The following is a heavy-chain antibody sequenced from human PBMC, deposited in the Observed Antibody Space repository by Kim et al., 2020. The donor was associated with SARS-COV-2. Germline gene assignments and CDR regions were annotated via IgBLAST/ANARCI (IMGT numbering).Heavy chain of an antibody. V-gene: IGHV3-30-3*01. D-gene: IGHD2-2*01. CDR2: ISYDGNNE. CDR1: GFSFSDYA. J-gene: IGHJ6*02. Sequence: GGSLRLSCAASGFSFSDYAMDWVRQPPGKGPEWVRLAPGKGLEWVAVISYDGNNEYYADSVKGRFTISRDNSQNTLYLQMDSLRVEDTAVYYCARALSRYCGGTSCYGLDVWGQGTTVTVSS. CDR3: ARALSRYCGGTSCYGLDV.